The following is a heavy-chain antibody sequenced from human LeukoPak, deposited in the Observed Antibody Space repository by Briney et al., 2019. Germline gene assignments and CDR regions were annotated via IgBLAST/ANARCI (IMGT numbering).Heavy chain of an antibody. Sequence: GGSLRLSCAASGFTFSSYAMSWVRQAPGKGLEWVSAISGSGGGTYYADAMKGRFSISRDNSKNTLYLQINSLRAEDSAVYYCARDRYGYGFALDCWGQGTLVTVSS. V-gene: IGHV3-23*01. CDR1: GFTFSSYA. CDR3: ARDRYGYGFALDC. D-gene: IGHD5-18*01. J-gene: IGHJ4*02. CDR2: ISGSGGGT.